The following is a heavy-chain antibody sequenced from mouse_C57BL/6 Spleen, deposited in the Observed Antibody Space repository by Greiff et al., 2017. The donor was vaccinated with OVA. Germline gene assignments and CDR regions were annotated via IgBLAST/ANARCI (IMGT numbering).Heavy chain of an antibody. CDR1: GISITTGNYR. J-gene: IGHJ2*01. CDR3: AREGDDYGSFDY. V-gene: IGHV3-5*01. Sequence: VQLQQSGPGLVKPSQTVFLTCTVTGISITTGNYRWSWIRQFPGNKLEWIGYIYYSGTITYNPSLTSRTTITRDTPKNQFFLEMNSLTAEDTATYYCAREGDDYGSFDYWGQGTTLTVSS. D-gene: IGHD1-1*01. CDR2: IYYSGTI.